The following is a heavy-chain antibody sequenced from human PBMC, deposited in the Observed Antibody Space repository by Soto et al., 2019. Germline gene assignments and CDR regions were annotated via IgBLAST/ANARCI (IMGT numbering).Heavy chain of an antibody. Sequence: QVPLQESGPGLVKPSETLSLTCTVSGGSMSSYYWSWIRQPPGKGLEWIGYIYYSGRINYNPSLKSRVTISVDTSKNQFSLKLSSVTAADTAVYYCARHGGSYSDDWFDPWGQGTLVTVSS. CDR1: GGSMSSYY. CDR2: IYYSGRI. J-gene: IGHJ5*02. CDR3: ARHGGSYSDDWFDP. V-gene: IGHV4-59*08. D-gene: IGHD1-26*01.